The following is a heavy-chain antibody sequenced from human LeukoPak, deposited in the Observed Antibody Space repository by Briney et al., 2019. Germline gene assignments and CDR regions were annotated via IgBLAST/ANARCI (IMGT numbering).Heavy chain of an antibody. CDR1: GNTFTSHE. V-gene: IGHV1-8*01. CDR2: MSPNSGNT. Sequence: ASMKVSCTASGNTFTSHEINWVRQATGQGLEWMGRMSPNSGNTGYAQKFQGRVTMTRNTSISTAYMELSSLRSEDTAVYYCARGERSPYCSSTSCYFDPWGQGTLVTVSS. J-gene: IGHJ5*02. D-gene: IGHD2-2*01. CDR3: ARGERSPYCSSTSCYFDP.